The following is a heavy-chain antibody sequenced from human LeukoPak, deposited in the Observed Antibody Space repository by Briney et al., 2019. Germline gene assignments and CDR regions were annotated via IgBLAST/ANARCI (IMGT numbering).Heavy chain of an antibody. CDR2: ISGSSTYI. D-gene: IGHD3-22*01. CDR3: ARRGYYDSSGYDY. CDR1: GFTFSNYA. Sequence: GGTLRLSCAASGFTFSNYAMNWVRQAPGKGLEWVSSISGSSTYIYYADSVKGRFTISRDNAKNSLYLQINSLRAEDTAIYYCARRGYYDSSGYDYWGRGTLVTVSS. J-gene: IGHJ4*02. V-gene: IGHV3-21*01.